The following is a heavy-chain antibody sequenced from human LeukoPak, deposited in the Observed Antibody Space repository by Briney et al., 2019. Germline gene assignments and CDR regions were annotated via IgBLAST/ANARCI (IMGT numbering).Heavy chain of an antibody. Sequence: PGGSLRLSCEASGFIFSSYEMNWVRQAPGKGLEWVSYISSSGGTKYYADSVKGRFTISRDNAKNSLYLQMNSLRAEDTALYHCARAGGSSWYDYMDVWGKGTTVTISS. CDR3: ARAGGSSWYDYMDV. V-gene: IGHV3-48*03. CDR2: ISSSGGTK. J-gene: IGHJ6*03. D-gene: IGHD6-13*01. CDR1: GFIFSSYE.